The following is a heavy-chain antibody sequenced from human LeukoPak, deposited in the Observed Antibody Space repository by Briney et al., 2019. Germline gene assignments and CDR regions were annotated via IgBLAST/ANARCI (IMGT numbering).Heavy chain of an antibody. CDR1: GGSISTYY. Sequence: SETLSLTCTVSGGSISTYYWSWIRQPPGKGLEWIGYIHYIYYSGSTNYNPSLKSRVTISVDTSKNQFSLKLSSVTAADTAVYYCARQSPSSHDAFDIWGQGTMVTVSS. CDR3: ARQSPSSHDAFDI. J-gene: IGHJ3*02. V-gene: IGHV4-59*08. CDR2: IHYIYYSGST.